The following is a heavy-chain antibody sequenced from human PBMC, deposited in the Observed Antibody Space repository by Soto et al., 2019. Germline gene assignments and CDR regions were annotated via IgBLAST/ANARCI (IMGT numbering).Heavy chain of an antibody. V-gene: IGHV3-30-3*01. J-gene: IGHJ5*02. CDR2: ISYDGSNK. CDR1: GFTFSSYA. Sequence: QVQLVESGGGVVQPGRSLRLSCAASGFTFSSYAMHWVRQAPGKGLEWVAVISYDGSNKYYADSVKGRFTISRDNSKNTLYLQMNSLRAEDTAVYYCASLAVPAALNWFDPWGQGTLVTVSS. D-gene: IGHD2-2*01. CDR3: ASLAVPAALNWFDP.